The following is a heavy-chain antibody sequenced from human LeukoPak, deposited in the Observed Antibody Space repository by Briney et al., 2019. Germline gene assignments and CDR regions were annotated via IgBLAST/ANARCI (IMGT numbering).Heavy chain of an antibody. J-gene: IGHJ4*02. CDR1: GGSISSSNW. CDR2: IYHSGST. Sequence: SGTLSLTCAVSGGSISSSNWWSWVRQPPGKGLEWIGEIYHSGSTNYNPSLKSRVTISVDKSKNQFSLKLSSVTAADTAVYYCARDLGGSSSWYSDYWGQGTLVTVSS. D-gene: IGHD6-13*01. V-gene: IGHV4-4*02. CDR3: ARDLGGSSSWYSDY.